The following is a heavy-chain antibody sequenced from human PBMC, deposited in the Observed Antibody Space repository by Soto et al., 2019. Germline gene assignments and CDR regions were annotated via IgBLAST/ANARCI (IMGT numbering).Heavy chain of an antibody. CDR1: GYIFTTYG. CDR2: ISAYNGNT. CDR3: ARERCSSTRYYKGPFYYYGFDV. Sequence: AAVKVSCKASGYIFTTYGMSWVRQAPGQGLEWMGWISAYNGNTKYAQKFQGRVTMTTDTSTSTAYMELRSLRSDDTAVYYCARERCSSTRYYKGPFYYYGFDVWGQGTTVTVSS. D-gene: IGHD2-2*02. J-gene: IGHJ6*02. V-gene: IGHV1-18*01.